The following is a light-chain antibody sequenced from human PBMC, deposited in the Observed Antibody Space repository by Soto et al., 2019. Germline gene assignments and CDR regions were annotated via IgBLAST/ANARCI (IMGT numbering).Light chain of an antibody. Sequence: EIVVTQSPGTLSLSPGERATLSCRASQSIDSNYLSWYQQKPGQAPRLIISGASTRATGTPARFSGSGSGADFTLTISSLQPEDFAVYYCQQDYNLPFTCGQGTRLEN. J-gene: IGKJ5*01. V-gene: IGKV3D-7*01. CDR2: GAS. CDR1: QSIDSNY. CDR3: QQDYNLPFT.